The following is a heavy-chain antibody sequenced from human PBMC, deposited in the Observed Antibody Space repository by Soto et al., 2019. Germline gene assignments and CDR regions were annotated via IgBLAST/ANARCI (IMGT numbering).Heavy chain of an antibody. CDR3: ASLGITGALYDAFDI. CDR2: IYPGDSDT. CDR1: GYSFTSYL. D-gene: IGHD1-20*01. J-gene: IGHJ3*02. V-gene: IGHV5-51*01. Sequence: RESLEIFRKGSGYSFTSYLVGWVRQMAGKGLEWMGIIYPGDSDTRYSPSFQGQVTISADKSISTAYLQWSSLKASDTAMYYCASLGITGALYDAFDIWGQGTMVTVSS.